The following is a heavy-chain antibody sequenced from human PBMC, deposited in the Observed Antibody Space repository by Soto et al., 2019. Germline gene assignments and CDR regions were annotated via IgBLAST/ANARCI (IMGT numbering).Heavy chain of an antibody. J-gene: IGHJ4*02. CDR1: GGSIISYY. Sequence: LSLTCIVSGGSIISYYWSWIRQPPGKGLEWIGHIYYSGSTNYNPSLKSRVTISVDTSKNQFSLTLSSVTAADTAVYYCARSSPRVVSPWDYWGQGTLVTVSS. CDR2: IYYSGST. D-gene: IGHD3-3*01. V-gene: IGHV4-59*01. CDR3: ARSSPRVVSPWDY.